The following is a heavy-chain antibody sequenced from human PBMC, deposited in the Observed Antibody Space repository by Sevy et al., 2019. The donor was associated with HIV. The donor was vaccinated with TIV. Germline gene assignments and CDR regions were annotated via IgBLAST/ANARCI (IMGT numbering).Heavy chain of an antibody. D-gene: IGHD1-26*01. V-gene: IGHV2-5*02. J-gene: IGHJ4*02. Sequence: SGPTLVKPTQTLTLTCTFSGFSLTTSAVGVAWIRQPPGEALEWLAVIYGDDDKRYNPSLRSRLTLTKDTSQNEVVLKMTSVDTVDTATYFCVHTPYIGSYALDFWGQGTLVTVSS. CDR3: VHTPYIGSYALDF. CDR2: IYGDDDK. CDR1: GFSLTTSAVG.